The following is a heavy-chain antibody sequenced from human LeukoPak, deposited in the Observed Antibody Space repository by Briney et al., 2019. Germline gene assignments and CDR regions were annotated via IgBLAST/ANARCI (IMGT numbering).Heavy chain of an antibody. Sequence: SETLSLTCTVSGGSISSSAYYWGWLRQPPGKGLEWIGSIYYSGSTYYNPSLKSRVTISVDTSKNQFSLKLSSVTAADTAVYYCARNSRYDSSGGGYFDFDYWGQGTLVTVSS. CDR1: GGSISSSAYY. CDR3: ARNSRYDSSGGGYFDFDY. V-gene: IGHV4-39*01. D-gene: IGHD3-22*01. CDR2: IYYSGST. J-gene: IGHJ4*02.